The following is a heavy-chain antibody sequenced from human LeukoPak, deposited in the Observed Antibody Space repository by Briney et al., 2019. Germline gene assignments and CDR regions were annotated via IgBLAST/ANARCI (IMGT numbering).Heavy chain of an antibody. J-gene: IGHJ4*02. CDR3: AVHLPGDYLDR. CDR2: MNPDSGNT. Sequence: APVTVSCKASAYTFNIYDINWVRQATGQGLEWMGWMNPDSGNTGFAQKFQGRVTMTRNTSITTAYMELSSLRSEDTAVYYCAVHLPGDYLDRWGQGTLVTVSS. V-gene: IGHV1-8*01. CDR1: AYTFNIYD.